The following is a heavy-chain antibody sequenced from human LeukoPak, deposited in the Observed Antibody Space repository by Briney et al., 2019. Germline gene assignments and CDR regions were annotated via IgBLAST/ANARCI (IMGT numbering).Heavy chain of an antibody. D-gene: IGHD2-15*01. V-gene: IGHV1-2*02. CDR2: INPNSGGT. Sequence: ASVKVSCKASGYTFTRYYMHWVRQAPGQGLEWMGWINPNSGGTNYAQKFQGRVTMTRDTSISTAYMELSRLRSDDTAVYYCARDGYCSGGSCLDYWGQGTLVTVSS. CDR1: GYTFTRYY. J-gene: IGHJ4*02. CDR3: ARDGYCSGGSCLDY.